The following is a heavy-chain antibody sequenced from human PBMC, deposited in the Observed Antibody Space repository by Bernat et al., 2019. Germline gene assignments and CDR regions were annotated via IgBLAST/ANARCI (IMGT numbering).Heavy chain of an antibody. CDR2: IYSGGST. Sequence: EVQLVESGGGLVQPGGSLRLSCAASGFTVSSNYLNWIRQAPGKGLEWVSVIYSGGSTSDADSVKGRFTISRDNSKNTLYLQMNRLRVEDTAIYYCARGDGGYCFDYWGQGPLVSVSS. CDR1: GFTVSSNY. V-gene: IGHV3-66*01. D-gene: IGHD3-16*01. J-gene: IGHJ4*02. CDR3: ARGDGGYCFDY.